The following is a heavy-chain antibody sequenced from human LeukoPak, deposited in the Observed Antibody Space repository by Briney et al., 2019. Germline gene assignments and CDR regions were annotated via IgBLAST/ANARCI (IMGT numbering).Heavy chain of an antibody. V-gene: IGHV3-23*01. CDR1: GFTFSSYG. J-gene: IGHJ4*02. D-gene: IGHD5-18*01. CDR2: ISGSGGST. Sequence: GGSLRLSCAASGFTFSSYGMSWVRQAPGKGLEWVSAISGSGGSTYYADSVKGRFTISRDNSKNTLYLQMNSLRAEDTAVYYCAKDHHPRYSYGYYFDYWGQGTLVTVSS. CDR3: AKDHHPRYSYGYYFDY.